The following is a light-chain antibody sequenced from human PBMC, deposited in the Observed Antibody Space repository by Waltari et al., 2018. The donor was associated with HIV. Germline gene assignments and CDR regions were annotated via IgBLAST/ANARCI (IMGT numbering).Light chain of an antibody. CDR3: CSYEGSSWV. Sequence: QSALTQPRSVSGSPGQSVTISCTGTSSDVGGYNYVPWYQQNPGKAPKLTIYDVTKRHGGAADHCYGSKSGDTASLTIPGLQAEDEAEYYCCSYEGSSWVLGGGTMLTVL. J-gene: IGLJ3*02. CDR1: SSDVGGYNY. CDR2: DVT. V-gene: IGLV2-11*01.